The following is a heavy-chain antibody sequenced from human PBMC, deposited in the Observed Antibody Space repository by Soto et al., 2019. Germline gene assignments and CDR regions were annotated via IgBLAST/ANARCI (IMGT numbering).Heavy chain of an antibody. CDR2: TYYRSKWST. CDR3: TRALSGSYDS. Sequence: PSQTLSLTCAISGDSVSSKSAAWNWIGQSPSRGLEWLGRTYYRSKWSTDYAVSVRSRITINPDTSKNQFSLQLNSVTPEDTAVYYCTRALSGSYDSWGQGTLVTVSS. V-gene: IGHV6-1*01. CDR1: GDSVSSKSAA. J-gene: IGHJ5*01. D-gene: IGHD1-26*01.